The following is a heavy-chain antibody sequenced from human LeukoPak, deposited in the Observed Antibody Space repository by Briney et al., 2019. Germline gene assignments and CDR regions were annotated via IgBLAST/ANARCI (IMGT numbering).Heavy chain of an antibody. J-gene: IGHJ2*01. CDR3: ARGGYYYKDWYFDL. CDR1: GFTSSRLW. CDR2: IKQDGSEE. Sequence: GGSLRLSCVASGFTSSRLWMNWVRQAPGKGLEWVANIKQDGSEEYYVDSVKGRFTISRDNAKNSLYLQMNNLRAEDTAVYYCARGGYYYKDWYFDLWGRGTLVTISS. V-gene: IGHV3-7*02. D-gene: IGHD3-22*01.